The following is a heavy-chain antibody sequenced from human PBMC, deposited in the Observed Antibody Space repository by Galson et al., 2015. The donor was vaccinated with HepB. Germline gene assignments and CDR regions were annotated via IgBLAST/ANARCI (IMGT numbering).Heavy chain of an antibody. CDR1: GGTFSSYA. J-gene: IGHJ6*02. CDR2: IIPIFGTA. V-gene: IGHV1-69*13. CDR3: ASGDGAAARDYYYGMDV. D-gene: IGHD6-13*01. Sequence: SVKVSCKASGGTFSSYAISWVRQAPGQGLEWMGGIIPIFGTANYAQKFQGRVTITADESTSTAYMELSSLRSEDTAVYYCASGDGAAARDYYYGMDVWGQGTTVTVSS.